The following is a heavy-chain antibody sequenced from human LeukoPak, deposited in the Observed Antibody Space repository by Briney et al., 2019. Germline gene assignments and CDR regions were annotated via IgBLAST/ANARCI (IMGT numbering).Heavy chain of an antibody. J-gene: IGHJ5*02. CDR2: ISSNGGST. CDR3: ARDSVGATWNWFDP. D-gene: IGHD1-26*01. Sequence: GGSLRLSCAASGLTFSSYAMHWVRQAPGKGLEYVSAISSNGGSTYYTNSVKGRFTISRDNSKNTLYLQMGSLRAEDMAVYYCARDSVGATWNWFDPWGQGTLVTVSS. V-gene: IGHV3-64*01. CDR1: GLTFSSYA.